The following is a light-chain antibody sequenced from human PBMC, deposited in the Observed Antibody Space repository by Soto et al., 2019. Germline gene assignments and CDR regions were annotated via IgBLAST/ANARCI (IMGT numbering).Light chain of an antibody. V-gene: IGKV1-5*03. J-gene: IGKJ4*01. CDR2: KAS. CDR1: QSISSW. Sequence: DIQMTQSPSTLSASVGDRVTITCRASQSISSWLAWYQQKPGKAPKLLIYKASSLESGVPSRFSGSGSGTEFTLTISSLQPDDFATYYCKQYNSYSPRLTFGGGTKVEIK. CDR3: KQYNSYSPRLT.